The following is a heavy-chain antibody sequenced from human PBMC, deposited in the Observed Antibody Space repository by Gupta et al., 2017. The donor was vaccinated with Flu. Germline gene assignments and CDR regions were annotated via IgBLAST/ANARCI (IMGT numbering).Heavy chain of an antibody. Sequence: FTKYWIGWVRQMPGKGLEWMGTIYPGDSQTRYIPTFQGQVTISADKSISTVYLQWSSLNTSDTAMYYCARLTTHIDSWGQGSLGTVSS. J-gene: IGHJ5*01. CDR1: FTKYW. V-gene: IGHV5-51*01. CDR3: ARLTTHIDS. D-gene: IGHD4-4*01. CDR2: IYPGDSQT.